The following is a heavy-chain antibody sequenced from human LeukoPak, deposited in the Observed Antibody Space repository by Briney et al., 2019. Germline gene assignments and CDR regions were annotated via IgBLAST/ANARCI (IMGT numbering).Heavy chain of an antibody. CDR2: IIPIFGTA. V-gene: IGHV1-69*05. D-gene: IGHD5-18*01. CDR1: VGTFSSYA. J-gene: IGHJ6*03. Sequence: SVKVSCKASVGTFSSYAISWVRPAPGQGLEWMGGIIPIFGTANYAQKFQGRVTITTDESTSTAYMELSSLRSEDTAVYYCARGTAMDLYYYYMDVWGKGTTVTVSS. CDR3: ARGTAMDLYYYYMDV.